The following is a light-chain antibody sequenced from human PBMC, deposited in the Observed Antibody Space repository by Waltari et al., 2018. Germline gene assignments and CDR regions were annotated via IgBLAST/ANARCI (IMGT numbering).Light chain of an antibody. CDR1: QSVVFSSNNKNY. Sequence: DIVLTQSPEYLPVSMGERATINCKSSQSVVFSSNNKNYLAWYQQKPGQPPKLLITWASTRDAGVPDRFSGSGSETDFTLTISSLQAEDVAVYYCQQCYTFPYTFGQGTKLEIK. CDR2: WAS. CDR3: QQCYTFPYT. V-gene: IGKV4-1*01. J-gene: IGKJ2*01.